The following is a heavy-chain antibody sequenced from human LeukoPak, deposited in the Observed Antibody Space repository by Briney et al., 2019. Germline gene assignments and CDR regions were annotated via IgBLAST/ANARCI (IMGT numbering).Heavy chain of an antibody. CDR1: VGTFSIYA. CDR3: ARDSSVVGATSRYFDY. CDR2: IIPIFGTA. D-gene: IGHD1-26*01. V-gene: IGHV1-69*05. Sequence: GSSVSVSCTSSVGTFSIYAISWVRQAPGQGLEWMGGIIPIFGTANYAQKFQGRVTITTDESTSTAYMELSSLRSEDTAVYYCARDSSVVGATSRYFDYWGQGTLVTVSS. J-gene: IGHJ4*02.